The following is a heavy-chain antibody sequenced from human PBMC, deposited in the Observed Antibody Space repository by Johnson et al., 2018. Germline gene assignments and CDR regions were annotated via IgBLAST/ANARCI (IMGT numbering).Heavy chain of an antibody. CDR3: AKDERFFETLVLFYYMDV. J-gene: IGHJ6*03. Sequence: QVQLVESGGGVVQPGTSLRLSCAASGYTFRSYGMHWVRQAPGKGLEWVAVISFDGSNTYHADSVKGRFTISRDNSKNTLYLQMNSLRAEDTAVYYCAKDERFFETLVLFYYMDVWGKGTTVTVSS. CDR1: GYTFRSYG. CDR2: ISFDGSNT. V-gene: IGHV3-30*18. D-gene: IGHD3-3*01.